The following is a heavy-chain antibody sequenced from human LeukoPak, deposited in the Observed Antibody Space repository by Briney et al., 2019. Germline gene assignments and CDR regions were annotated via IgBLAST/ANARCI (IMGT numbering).Heavy chain of an antibody. CDR3: ARGTSIAARPNPDY. Sequence: GGSLRLSCAASGFTFSSYGMHWVRQAPGKGLGWVAVIWYDGSNKYYADSVKGRFTISRDNSKNTLYLQMNSLRAEDTAVYYCARGTSIAARPNPDYWGQGTLVTVSS. CDR1: GFTFSSYG. V-gene: IGHV3-33*01. CDR2: IWYDGSNK. J-gene: IGHJ4*02. D-gene: IGHD6-6*01.